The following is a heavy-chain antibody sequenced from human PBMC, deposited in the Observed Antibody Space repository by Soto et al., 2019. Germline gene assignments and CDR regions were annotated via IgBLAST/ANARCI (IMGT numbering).Heavy chain of an antibody. CDR1: GYTFTSYG. CDR3: ARDLSLSYSRSWYDY. V-gene: IGHV1-18*04. Sequence: GASVKISCKASGYTFTSYGISWVRQAPGQGLEWMGWISAYNGNTNYAQKLQGRVTMTTDTSTSTAYMELRSLRSDDTAVYYCARDLSLSYSRSWYDYWGQGTLVTVSS. D-gene: IGHD6-13*01. CDR2: ISAYNGNT. J-gene: IGHJ4*02.